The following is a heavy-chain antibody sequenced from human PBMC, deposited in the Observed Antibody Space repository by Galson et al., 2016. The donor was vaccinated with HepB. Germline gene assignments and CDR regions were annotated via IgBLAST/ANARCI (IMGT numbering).Heavy chain of an antibody. D-gene: IGHD4-23*01. CDR2: IYSGGDT. CDR3: ARNVPVVTPWGY. J-gene: IGHJ4*02. V-gene: IGHV3-66*01. CDR1: GVTVGNNL. Sequence: SLRLSCAASGVTVGNNLMSWVRQAPGKGLEWVSLIYSGGDTVYAVSVKGRFDISRDSSKNTVYLQMNGLRAEDTAGYYCARNVPVVTPWGYWGQGTLVSVSS.